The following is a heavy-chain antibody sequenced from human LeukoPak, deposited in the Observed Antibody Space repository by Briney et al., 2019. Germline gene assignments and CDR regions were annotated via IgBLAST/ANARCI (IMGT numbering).Heavy chain of an antibody. D-gene: IGHD6-13*01. CDR2: ISSSSSII. V-gene: IGHV3-11*04. Sequence: GGSLRLSCAASGFTFSDYYMSWIRQAPGKGLEWVSYISSSSSIIYYADSVKGRFTISRDNAKNSLYLQMNSLRAEDTAVYYCASQVTLAAAGLAYWGQGTLVTVSS. CDR1: GFTFSDYY. CDR3: ASQVTLAAAGLAY. J-gene: IGHJ4*02.